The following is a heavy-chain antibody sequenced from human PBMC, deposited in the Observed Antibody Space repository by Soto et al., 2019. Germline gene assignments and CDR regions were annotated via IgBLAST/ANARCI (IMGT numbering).Heavy chain of an antibody. V-gene: IGHV3-23*01. CDR3: ARYCISTSCSSYSHYYGMDV. CDR1: GFTFSNNA. CDR2: VIGSGADT. D-gene: IGHD2-2*01. Sequence: EVQLLESGGGLVQPGGSLRLSCAASGFTFSNNAMSWVRQAPGKGLEWVSAVIGSGADTYYADSVKGRFTISRDNSKNTLYLQMNGLRAEDTAIYYCARYCISTSCSSYSHYYGMDVWGQGTTVTVSS. J-gene: IGHJ6*02.